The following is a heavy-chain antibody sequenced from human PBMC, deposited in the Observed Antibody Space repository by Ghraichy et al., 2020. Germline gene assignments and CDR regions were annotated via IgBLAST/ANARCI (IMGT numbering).Heavy chain of an antibody. CDR3: GRDLVPAAAMVGFDY. D-gene: IGHD2-2*01. CDR2: ISYDGSNK. CDR1: GFTFSSYA. J-gene: IGHJ4*02. Sequence: GGSLRLSCAASGFTFSSYAMHWVRQAPGKGLEWVAVISYDGSNKYYADSVKGRFTISRDNSKNTLYLQMNSLRAENTAVYYCGRDLVPAAAMVGFDYWGQGTLVTVSS. V-gene: IGHV3-30-3*01.